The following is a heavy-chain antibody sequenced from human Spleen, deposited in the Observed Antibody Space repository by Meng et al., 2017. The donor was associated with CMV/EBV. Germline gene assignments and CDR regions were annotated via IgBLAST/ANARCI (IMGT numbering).Heavy chain of an antibody. Sequence: GGSLRLSCAASGFTFSNAWMSWVRRAPGKGLEWVGRMKSKPDGGTTDYAAPVKGRFTISRDDSTNTLYLQMNSLKTEDTAVYYCTTTGFTYGYYNYGMDVWGQGTTVTVSS. D-gene: IGHD5-18*01. CDR2: MKSKPDGGTT. J-gene: IGHJ6*02. CDR3: TTTGFTYGYYNYGMDV. CDR1: GFTFSNAW. V-gene: IGHV3-15*01.